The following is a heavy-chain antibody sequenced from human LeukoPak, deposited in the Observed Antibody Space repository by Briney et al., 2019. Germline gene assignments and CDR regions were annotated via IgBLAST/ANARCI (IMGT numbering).Heavy chain of an antibody. CDR3: ARDRVYYYGSGPPGRLDV. Sequence: GGSLRLSCAASGFTFANHAMSWVRQAPGKGLEWVSYISSSGSTIYYADSVKGRFTISRDNAKNSLYLQMNSLRAEDTAVYYCARDRVYYYGSGPPGRLDVWGQGTTVTVSS. CDR1: GFTFANHA. V-gene: IGHV3-11*01. J-gene: IGHJ6*02. D-gene: IGHD3-10*01. CDR2: ISSSGSTI.